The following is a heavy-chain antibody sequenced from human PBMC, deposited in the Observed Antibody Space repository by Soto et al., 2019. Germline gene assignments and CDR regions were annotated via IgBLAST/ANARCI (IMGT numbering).Heavy chain of an antibody. J-gene: IGHJ4*02. Sequence: GGTLRLSCAASGFTFSNYAMIWIRQVPGKGLEWVSGLYGNGGGIHYADSVKGRFTISRDNSAYSVYLQMNNLRVEDTAVYYFSKDAVSFDGLWIAHRWGQGPVVTV. CDR3: SKDAVSFDGLWIAHR. CDR2: LYGNGGGI. D-gene: IGHD2-21*01. V-gene: IGHV3-23*01. CDR1: GFTFSNYA.